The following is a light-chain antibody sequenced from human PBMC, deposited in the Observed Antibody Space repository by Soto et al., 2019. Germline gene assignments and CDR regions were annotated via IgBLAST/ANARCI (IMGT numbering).Light chain of an antibody. Sequence: EVVLTQSPGTLSLSPGERVTILCLASQSVSSTSLAWYQQKPGQTPRLLIYGASSRATGTPDRISGGGSGTHFTLTISRLEPEGFAVYYCQHYVTSSITFGQGTRLEIK. V-gene: IGKV3-20*01. CDR3: QHYVTSSIT. CDR1: QSVSSTS. J-gene: IGKJ5*01. CDR2: GAS.